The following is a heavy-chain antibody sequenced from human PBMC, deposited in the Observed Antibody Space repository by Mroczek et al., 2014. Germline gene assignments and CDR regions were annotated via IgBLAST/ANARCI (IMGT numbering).Heavy chain of an antibody. D-gene: IGHD2-2*01. CDR3: ARERGYCSSTSCLHPLGAFDI. CDR1: GGSISSGGYY. CDR2: IYYSGST. J-gene: IGHJ3*02. Sequence: QVQLQESGPGLVKPSQTLSLTCTVSGGSISSGGYYWSWIRQHPGKGLEWIGYIYYSGSTYYNPSLKSRVTISVDTSKNQFSLKLSSVTAADTAVYYCARERGYCSSTSCLHPLGAFDIWGQGTMVTVSS. V-gene: IGHV4-31*03.